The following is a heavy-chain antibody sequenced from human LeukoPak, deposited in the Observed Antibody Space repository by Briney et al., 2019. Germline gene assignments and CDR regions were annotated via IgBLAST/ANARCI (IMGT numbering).Heavy chain of an antibody. D-gene: IGHD1-26*01. V-gene: IGHV1-46*01. J-gene: IGHJ3*02. CDR1: GYTFTSSF. CDR3: ARDPRFQSGSYLSTAVFDI. Sequence: ASVKVSCKTSGYTFTSSFMHWVRQTPGQGLEWMGVINPSGGSTSYALKFQGRVTMTRDMSTSTLYMELSSLRSDDTAVYYCARDPRFQSGSYLSTAVFDIWGQGTMVTVSS. CDR2: INPSGGST.